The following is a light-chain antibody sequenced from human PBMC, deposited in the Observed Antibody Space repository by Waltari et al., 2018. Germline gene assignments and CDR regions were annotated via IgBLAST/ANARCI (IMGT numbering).Light chain of an antibody. Sequence: EVVLTQSPATLSLSPGERATLSCSASQSVYNFLAWYQQKPGQAPRLIIYEASQRATGIPARFSGSGSGTDFTLTISNLGPEDVAVDYCQQRANWPPLTFGGGTKVEIK. CDR1: QSVYNF. CDR3: QQRANWPPLT. V-gene: IGKV3-11*01. J-gene: IGKJ4*01. CDR2: EAS.